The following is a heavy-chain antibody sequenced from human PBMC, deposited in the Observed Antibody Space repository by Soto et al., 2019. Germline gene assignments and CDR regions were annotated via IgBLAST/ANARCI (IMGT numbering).Heavy chain of an antibody. V-gene: IGHV3-74*02. CDR2: IKGDGSIT. Sequence: EVQLVESGGGLVQPGGSLRLSWAASEFTFSNYWMHWVRQAPGKGLVWVSRIKGDGSITNYADSVKGRFTISRDNAKNTLFLQMDSVTAEDTAVYYCARGVPDHYATDVCGQGTTVTVSS. J-gene: IGHJ6*02. CDR3: ARGVPDHYATDV. CDR1: EFTFSNYW.